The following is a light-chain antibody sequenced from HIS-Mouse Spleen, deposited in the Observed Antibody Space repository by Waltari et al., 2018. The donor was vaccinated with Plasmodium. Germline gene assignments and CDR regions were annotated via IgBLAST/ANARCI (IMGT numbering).Light chain of an antibody. CDR3: QQYHGSPYT. Sequence: EIVLTQSPGTLSLSPGERATLSCRSSQSVSSSYLAWYQQKPGQAPRLLIYGAPSRATGIQDRCSGSGSGTDFTLTISRLEPEDFAVYYCQQYHGSPYTFGQGTKLEIK. CDR2: GAP. CDR1: QSVSSSY. V-gene: IGKV3-20*01. J-gene: IGKJ2*01.